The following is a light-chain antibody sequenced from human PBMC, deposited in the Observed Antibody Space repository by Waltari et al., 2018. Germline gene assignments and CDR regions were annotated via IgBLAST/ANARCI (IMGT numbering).Light chain of an antibody. J-gene: IGKJ1*01. V-gene: IGKV3-15*01. CDR1: QSVSSN. CDR2: GTS. CDR3: QQYNNWPPWT. Sequence: EVVMTQSPATLSVSPGERATLSCRASQSVSSNLAWYQQKPGHAPRLLIYGTSTRATCIPARFSGSGSGTEFTLTISSMQSEDFAVYYCQQYNNWPPWTFGQGTKVEIK.